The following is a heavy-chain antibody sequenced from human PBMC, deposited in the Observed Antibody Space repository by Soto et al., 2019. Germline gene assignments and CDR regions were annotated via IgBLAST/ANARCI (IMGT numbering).Heavy chain of an antibody. J-gene: IGHJ6*02. CDR3: ARDDYYGSGRGTYYYYGMDV. V-gene: IGHV3-7*01. CDR1: GFTFSSYW. D-gene: IGHD3-10*01. Sequence: EVQLVGSGGGLVQPGGSLRLSCAASGFTFSSYWMSWVRQAPGKGLEWVANIKQDGSEKYYVDSVKGLFTISRDNAKKSLYLQMNSLRAEDTAVYYCARDDYYGSGRGTYYYYGMDVWGQGTTVTVSS. CDR2: IKQDGSEK.